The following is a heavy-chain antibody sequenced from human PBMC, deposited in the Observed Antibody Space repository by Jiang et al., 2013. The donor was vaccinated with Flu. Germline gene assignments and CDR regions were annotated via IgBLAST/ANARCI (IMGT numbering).Heavy chain of an antibody. Sequence: GAEVKKPGESLKISCKTSGYSFTNYWIGWVRQTPDRGLEWMGLVYPGDSDTRYSPSFQGQVTISVDKSVTTAYVQWSSLKASDSAMYYCARRSGSYTYWGQGTLVTVSS. CDR2: VYPGDSDT. CDR3: ARRSGSYTY. CDR1: GYSFTNYW. V-gene: IGHV5-51*01. D-gene: IGHD1-26*01. J-gene: IGHJ4*02.